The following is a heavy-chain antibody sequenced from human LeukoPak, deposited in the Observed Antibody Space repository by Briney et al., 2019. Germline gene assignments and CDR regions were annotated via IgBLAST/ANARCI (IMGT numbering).Heavy chain of an antibody. J-gene: IGHJ3*02. CDR3: ARVHYYDSYACDI. Sequence: PSETLSLTCTVSGGSISSYYWSWIRQPPGKGLEWIGYIYYSGSTNYNPSLKSRVTISVDTSKNQFSLKLSSVTAADTAVNYCARVHYYDSYACDIWGQGTMVTVSS. D-gene: IGHD3-22*01. V-gene: IGHV4-59*01. CDR2: IYYSGST. CDR1: GGSISSYY.